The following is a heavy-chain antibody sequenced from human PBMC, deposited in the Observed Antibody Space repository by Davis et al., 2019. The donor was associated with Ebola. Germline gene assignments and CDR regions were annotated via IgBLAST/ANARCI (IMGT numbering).Heavy chain of an antibody. CDR2: IWYDGSNK. J-gene: IGHJ6*02. CDR1: GFTFSSYG. V-gene: IGHV3-33*06. CDR3: AKDVHLGYSSSGGMDV. Sequence: GESLKISCAASGFTFSSYGMHWVRQAPGKGLEWVAVIWYDGSNKYYADSVKGRFTISRDNSKNTLYLQMNSLRAEDTAVYYCAKDVHLGYSSSGGMDVWGQGTTVTVSS. D-gene: IGHD6-6*01.